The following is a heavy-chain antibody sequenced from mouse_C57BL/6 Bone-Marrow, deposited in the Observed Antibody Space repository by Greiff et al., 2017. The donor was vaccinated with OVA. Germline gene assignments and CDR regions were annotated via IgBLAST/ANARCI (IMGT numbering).Heavy chain of an antibody. CDR3: ASYGYDFDY. V-gene: IGHV5-17*01. D-gene: IGHD2-2*01. Sequence: EVKLMESGGGLVKPGGSLKLSCAASGFTFSDYGMHWVRQAPEKGLEWVAYISSGSSTISYADTVKGRFTISRDNAKNTLFLQMTSLRSEDTAMYYCASYGYDFDYWGQGTTLTVSS. J-gene: IGHJ2*01. CDR1: GFTFSDYG. CDR2: ISSGSSTI.